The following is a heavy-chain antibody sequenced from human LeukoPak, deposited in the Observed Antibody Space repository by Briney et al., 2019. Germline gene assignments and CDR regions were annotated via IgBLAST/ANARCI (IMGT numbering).Heavy chain of an antibody. Sequence: GGSLRLSCAASGFTFSSYWMSWVRQAPGKGLEWVANMKQDGSEKYYVDSVKGRFTISRDNAKNSLYLQMNSLRAEDTAVYYCARDAHNDFWSGSESNFDYWGQGTLVTVSS. CDR3: ARDAHNDFWSGSESNFDY. J-gene: IGHJ4*02. CDR1: GFTFSSYW. CDR2: MKQDGSEK. V-gene: IGHV3-7*01. D-gene: IGHD3-3*01.